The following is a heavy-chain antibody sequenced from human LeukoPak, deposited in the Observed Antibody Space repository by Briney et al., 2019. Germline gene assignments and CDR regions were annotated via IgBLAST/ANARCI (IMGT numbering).Heavy chain of an antibody. D-gene: IGHD3-10*01. CDR1: GFYFRKFA. J-gene: IGHJ4*02. CDR2: ISSNGGST. CDR3: ARDGEGYYGSGNNCLDF. V-gene: IGHV3-64*01. Sequence: GGSLRLSCATSGFYFRKFAMHWVRQAPGKGLEFVSVISSNGGSTFYGNSVKGRFIISRDNSKNTLYLQMGSLRGEDTAIYYCARDGEGYYGSGNNCLDFWGRGTLVTVSS.